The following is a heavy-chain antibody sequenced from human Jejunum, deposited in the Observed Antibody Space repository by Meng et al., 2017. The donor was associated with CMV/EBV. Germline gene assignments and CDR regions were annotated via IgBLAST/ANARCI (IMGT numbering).Heavy chain of an antibody. CDR3: STVNGHAFDI. J-gene: IGHJ3*02. CDR1: GFTFSDFN. CDR2: IKQDGSER. D-gene: IGHD2-8*01. Sequence: CAASGFTFSDFNMNWVRQAPGKGLEWVANIKQDGSERYYVDSVKGRFTISRDNAKNSLYLQMNSLRADDTAVYYCSTVNGHAFDIWGQGTMVTVSS. V-gene: IGHV3-7*01.